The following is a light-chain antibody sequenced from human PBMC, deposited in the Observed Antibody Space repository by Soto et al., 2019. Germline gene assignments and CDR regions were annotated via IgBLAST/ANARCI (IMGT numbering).Light chain of an antibody. CDR3: QQLNSYPHT. CDR1: QGITNY. V-gene: IGKV1-9*01. CDR2: TAS. J-gene: IGKJ2*01. Sequence: DIQLTQSPSFLSASVGDRVTITCRASQGITNYLAWYQQKPGRAPKLLIYTASTLQSGVPSRFSGSRSGTEFTLTISSLQPEDFATYYCQQLNSYPHTFGQGTKLEIK.